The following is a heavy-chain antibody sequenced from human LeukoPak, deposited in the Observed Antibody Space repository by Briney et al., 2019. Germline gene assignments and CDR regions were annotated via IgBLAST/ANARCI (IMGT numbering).Heavy chain of an antibody. V-gene: IGHV4-59*08. J-gene: IGHJ6*02. D-gene: IGHD3-10*01. CDR2: IYYSGST. CDR1: GGSISSYY. Sequence: SETLSLTCTVSGGSISSYYWSWIRQPPGRGLEWIGYIYYSGSTNYNPSLKSRVTISVDTSKNQFSLKLSSVTAADTAVYYCARWYYYGSGSYSYGMDVWGQGTTVTVSS. CDR3: ARWYYYGSGSYSYGMDV.